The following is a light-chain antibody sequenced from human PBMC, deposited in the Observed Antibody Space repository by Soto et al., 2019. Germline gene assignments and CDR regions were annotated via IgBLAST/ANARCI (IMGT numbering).Light chain of an antibody. V-gene: IGKV3-15*01. J-gene: IGKJ1*01. CDR2: GAS. CDR1: QSVGAN. CDR3: QQYDNWPPWT. Sequence: EIVMTQSPATLSVSPGERATLSCRASQSVGANLAWYQQKPGQAPILLLYGASTRAGGVPPRFSGSGSGTEFTLTISGLQSADFADYYCQQYDNWPPWTFGQGTKVEIK.